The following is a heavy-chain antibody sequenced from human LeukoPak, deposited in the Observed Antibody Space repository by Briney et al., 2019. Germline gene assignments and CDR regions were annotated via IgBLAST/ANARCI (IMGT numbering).Heavy chain of an antibody. V-gene: IGHV3-21*01. Sequence: ETGGSLRLSCAASVFTFSSYSMNWVRQAPGKGLEWVSSISSSSSYIYYADSVKGRFTISRDNAKNSLYLQMNSLRAEDTAVYYCARVDRAMATSLRHFDYRGQGTLVTVSS. CDR3: ARVDRAMATSLRHFDY. CDR1: VFTFSSYS. D-gene: IGHD5-18*01. J-gene: IGHJ4*02. CDR2: ISSSSSYI.